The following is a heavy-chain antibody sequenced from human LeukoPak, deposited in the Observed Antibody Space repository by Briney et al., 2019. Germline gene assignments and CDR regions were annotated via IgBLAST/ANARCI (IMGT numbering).Heavy chain of an antibody. CDR1: GFMFSSYA. CDR3: AKETVVVVAATPDAFDI. J-gene: IGHJ3*02. CDR2: ISCSGGNT. Sequence: GGSLRLSCAASGFMFSSYAMTWVRQAPGKELEWVSAISCSGGNTHYADSVKGRFTISRDNSKNTLYLQMNSLKAEDTAVYYCAKETVVVVAATPDAFDIWGQGTMVTVSS. V-gene: IGHV3-23*01. D-gene: IGHD2-15*01.